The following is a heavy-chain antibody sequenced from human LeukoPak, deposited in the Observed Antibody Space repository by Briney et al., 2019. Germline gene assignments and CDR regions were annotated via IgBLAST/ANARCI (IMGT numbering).Heavy chain of an antibody. CDR2: IKQDDSEI. Sequence: PGGSLRLSCAASGFIFSNYWMTWVRQAPGKGLEWVANIKQDDSEIYYVDSVKGRFTISRDNAKNSLYLQMNSLRAEDTAVYYCARVPPTNHLYFDYWGQGTLVTVSS. J-gene: IGHJ4*02. D-gene: IGHD1-1*01. V-gene: IGHV3-7*01. CDR1: GFIFSNYW. CDR3: ARVPPTNHLYFDY.